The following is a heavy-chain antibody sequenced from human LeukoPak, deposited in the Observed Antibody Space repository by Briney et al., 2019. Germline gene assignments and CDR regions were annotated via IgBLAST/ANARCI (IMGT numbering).Heavy chain of an antibody. Sequence: GASVKVSCKASGYTFTRYAMNWVRQAPGQGLEWMGWINTNTGNPTYAQGFTGRFVFSLDTSVSTAYLQISSLKAEDTAVYYCTRTNSNRGATYYFDYWGQGTLVTVSS. CDR3: TRTNSNRGATYYFDY. D-gene: IGHD1-14*01. CDR1: GYTFTRYA. V-gene: IGHV7-4-1*02. J-gene: IGHJ4*02. CDR2: INTNTGNP.